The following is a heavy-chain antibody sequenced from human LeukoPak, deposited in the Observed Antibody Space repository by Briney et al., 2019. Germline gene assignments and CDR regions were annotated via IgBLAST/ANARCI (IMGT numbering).Heavy chain of an antibody. Sequence: SETLSLTCAVSGGSISSSNWWSWVRQPPGKGLEWIGEINHSGSTNYNPSLKSRVTISVDTSKNQFSLKLSSVTAADTAVYYCARGRGYYGSGSYSKTYYFDYWGQGTLVTVSS. CDR1: GGSISSSNW. J-gene: IGHJ4*02. CDR2: INHSGST. CDR3: ARGRGYYGSGSYSKTYYFDY. D-gene: IGHD3-10*01. V-gene: IGHV4-4*02.